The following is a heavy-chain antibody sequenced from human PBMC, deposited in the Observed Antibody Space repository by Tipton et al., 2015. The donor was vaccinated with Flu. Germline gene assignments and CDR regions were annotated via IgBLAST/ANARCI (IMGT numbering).Heavy chain of an antibody. V-gene: IGHV3-48*04. Sequence: SLRLSCAASGFTFSSYSMNWVRQAPGKGLEWVSYISSSSSTIYYADSVKGRFTISRDNAKNSLYLQMNSLRAEDTAVYYCARDSSDSYCSSTSCPRYYYYYYMDVWGKGTTVTVSS. CDR3: ARDSSDSYCSSTSCPRYYYYYYMDV. CDR2: ISSSSSTI. J-gene: IGHJ6*03. D-gene: IGHD2-2*01. CDR1: GFTFSSYS.